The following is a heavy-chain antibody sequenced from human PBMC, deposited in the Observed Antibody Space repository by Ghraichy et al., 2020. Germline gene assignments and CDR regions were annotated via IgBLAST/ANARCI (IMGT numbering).Heavy chain of an antibody. J-gene: IGHJ4*02. CDR1: GGSISSYY. Sequence: SETLSLTCTVSGGSISSYYWSWIRQPPGKGQEWIGYIYYSGSTNYNPSLKSRVTISVDTSKNQFSLKLSSLTAADTAVYYCARGGRFDWTALDYWGQGTLVTVSA. V-gene: IGHV4-59*01. CDR3: ARGGRFDWTALDY. D-gene: IGHD3-9*01. CDR2: IYYSGST.